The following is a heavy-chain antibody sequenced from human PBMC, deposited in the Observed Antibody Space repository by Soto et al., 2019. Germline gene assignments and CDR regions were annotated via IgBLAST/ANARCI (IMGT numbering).Heavy chain of an antibody. CDR3: VREDSAWDSRGSFDF. CDR1: GFTFSSRA. D-gene: IGHD6-19*01. Sequence: EVQLLESGGGLVQPGGSQRLSCTASGFTFSSRAMSWVRQAPGKGLEWVSVISGSGGSASYADSVQGRFTISRDNSKNTLYLQMNSLRAEDTAIYYCVREDSAWDSRGSFDFWGRGTMVTVS. CDR2: ISGSGGSA. V-gene: IGHV3-23*01. J-gene: IGHJ3*01.